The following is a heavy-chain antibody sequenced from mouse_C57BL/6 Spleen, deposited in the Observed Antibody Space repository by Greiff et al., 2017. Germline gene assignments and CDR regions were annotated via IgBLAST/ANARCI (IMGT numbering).Heavy chain of an antibody. Sequence: VQLQQSGAELVKPGASVKISCKASGYAFSSYWMNWVKQRPGKGLEWIGQIYPGDGDTNYNGKFKGKATLTADKSSSTAYMQLSSLTSEDSVVYFCARGSSGFLFDYWGQGTTLTVSS. CDR3: ARGSSGFLFDY. J-gene: IGHJ2*01. CDR1: GYAFSSYW. CDR2: IYPGDGDT. V-gene: IGHV1-80*01. D-gene: IGHD3-2*02.